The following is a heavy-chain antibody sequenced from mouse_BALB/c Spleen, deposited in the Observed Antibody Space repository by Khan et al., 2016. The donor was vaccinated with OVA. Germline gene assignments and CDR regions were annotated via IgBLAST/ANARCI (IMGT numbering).Heavy chain of an antibody. CDR1: GFSLTNYG. J-gene: IGHJ4*01. CDR3: ARQPYFHYYVMDY. CDR2: IWSDGTT. Sequence: VELVESGPGLVAPSQSLSITCTISGFSLTNYGVNWVRQPPGKGLEWLVVIWSDGTTTYDSALKSRLTISKDNSKSQVFLKMDSLQTDDTAMYYCARQPYFHYYVMDYWGQGTSVTVSS. D-gene: IGHD2-10*01. V-gene: IGHV2-6-1*01.